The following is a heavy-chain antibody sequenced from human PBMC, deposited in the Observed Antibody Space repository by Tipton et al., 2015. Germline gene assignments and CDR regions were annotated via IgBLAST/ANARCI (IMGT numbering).Heavy chain of an antibody. CDR2: ISSSSSYI. J-gene: IGHJ4*01. D-gene: IGHD3-16*01. CDR3: ARDGGLGRYFDY. CDR1: GFTFSSYS. Sequence: SLRLSCAASGFTFSSYSMNWVRQAPGKGLEWVSSISSSSSYIYYADSVKGRFTISRDNAKNSLYLQMNSLRAEDTAVYYCARDGGLGRYFDYWGHGTLVTVSS. V-gene: IGHV3-21*01.